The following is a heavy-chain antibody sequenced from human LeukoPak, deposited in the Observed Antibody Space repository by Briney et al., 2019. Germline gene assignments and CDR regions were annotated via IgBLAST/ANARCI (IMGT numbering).Heavy chain of an antibody. D-gene: IGHD3-22*01. CDR3: AKRDFYDSSAFAAFFEV. CDR1: GFTVSSNY. J-gene: IGHJ1*01. V-gene: IGHV3-53*01. CDR2: IYSGGST. Sequence: PGGSLRLSCAASGFTVSSNYMSWVRQAPGKGLEWVSVIYSGGSTYYADSVKGRFTISRDNSKNTLYLQMNSLRAEDTAVYYCAKRDFYDSSAFAAFFEVWGQGTLVTVSS.